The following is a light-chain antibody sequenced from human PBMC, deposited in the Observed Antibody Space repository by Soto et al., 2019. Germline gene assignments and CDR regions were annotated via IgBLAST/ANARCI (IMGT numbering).Light chain of an antibody. V-gene: IGLV2-23*01. J-gene: IGLJ1*01. CDR2: EGS. CDR1: SSDVGSYNL. CDR3: CSYAGSRTYV. Sequence: QSARTQPASVSGSPGQSITISCTGTSSDVGSYNLVSWYQQHPGKAPKLMIYEGSKRPSGVSNRFSGSESGSTASLTISGLQAEDEADYYCCSYAGSRTYVFGTGTKATVL.